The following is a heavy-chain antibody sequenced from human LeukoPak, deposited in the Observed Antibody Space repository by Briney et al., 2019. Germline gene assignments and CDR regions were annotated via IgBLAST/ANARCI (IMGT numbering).Heavy chain of an antibody. CDR3: ARDPLDRSGWSSICDY. Sequence: GGSLRLSCAASGFTFSSYAMHWVRQAPGKGLEGVAVISYDGNNKYYADSVKGRFTTSRDNSKNTLYLQMNSLRAEDTAVYYCARDPLDRSGWSSICDYWGQGTLVTVSS. CDR2: ISYDGNNK. J-gene: IGHJ4*02. CDR1: GFTFSSYA. D-gene: IGHD6-19*01. V-gene: IGHV3-30-3*01.